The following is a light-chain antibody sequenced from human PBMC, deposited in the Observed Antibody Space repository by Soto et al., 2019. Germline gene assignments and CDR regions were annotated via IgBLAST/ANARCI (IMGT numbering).Light chain of an antibody. V-gene: IGKV1-6*01. CDR2: SAS. J-gene: IGKJ1*01. CDR1: QDIRNE. Sequence: AIQMTQSPSSLSAFVGDRVTITCRASQDIRNELGWYQQKPGKAPKLLIYSASSLQSGVPSRFSGSGSGTHFTLTISSLQSEDFAAYYCLQDHNYPRTFGQGTKVEIK. CDR3: LQDHNYPRT.